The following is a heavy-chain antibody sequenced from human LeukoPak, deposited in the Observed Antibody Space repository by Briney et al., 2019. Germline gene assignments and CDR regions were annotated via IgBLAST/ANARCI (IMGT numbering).Heavy chain of an antibody. J-gene: IGHJ4*02. CDR3: ARGSSTRGGGYCSGGSCYSGYGFDY. CDR1: GGSFSGYY. Sequence: SETLSLTCAVYGGSFSGYYWSWIRQPPGEGLEWIGEINHSGSTNYNPSLKSRVTISVDTSKNQFSLKLSSVTAADTAVYYCARGSSTRGGGYCSGGSCYSGYGFDYWGQGTLVTVSS. CDR2: INHSGST. D-gene: IGHD2-15*01. V-gene: IGHV4-34*01.